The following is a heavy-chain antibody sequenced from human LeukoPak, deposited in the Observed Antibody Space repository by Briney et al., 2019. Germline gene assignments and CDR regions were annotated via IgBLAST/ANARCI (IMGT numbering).Heavy chain of an antibody. CDR3: ARAFFYYDTDANEY. CDR1: GGSISSTSYY. Sequence: ETLSLTCSVSGGSISSTSYYWGWIRQPPGKGLQWVANIKEDGSESHYVGSVKGRFTISRDNAKNSLYLQMNSLRAEDTAVYYCARAFFYYDTDANEYWGQGTLVTVSS. J-gene: IGHJ4*02. D-gene: IGHD3-22*01. V-gene: IGHV3-7*04. CDR2: IKEDGSES.